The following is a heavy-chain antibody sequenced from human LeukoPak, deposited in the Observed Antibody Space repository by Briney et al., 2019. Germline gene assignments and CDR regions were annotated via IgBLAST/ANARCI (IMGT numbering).Heavy chain of an antibody. V-gene: IGHV3-11*06. J-gene: IGHJ4*02. CDR2: ISGSSKYI. CDR3: ARGNRPPDY. CDR1: GFTLSDYY. Sequence: GGSLRLSCAASGFTLSDYYMSWIRQAPGKGLEWVSYISGSSKYINYADSVKVRFTISRDNAKTSLYLQMNSLRAEDTAVYYCARGNRPPDYWGQGTLVTVSS.